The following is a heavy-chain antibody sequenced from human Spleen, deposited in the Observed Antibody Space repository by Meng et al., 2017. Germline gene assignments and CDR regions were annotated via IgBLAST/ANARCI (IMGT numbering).Heavy chain of an antibody. CDR2: INSDGSSK. CDR1: GFTFSSYW. V-gene: IGHV3-74*01. CDR3: AKDLRYCGGDCYSGGNFDN. D-gene: IGHD2-21*02. J-gene: IGHJ4*02. Sequence: GGSLRLSCAASGFTFSSYWMHWVRQAPGKGLVWVSRINSDGSSKSYADSVKGRFTISRDNAKNTLYLQMNSLRAEDTAVYYCAKDLRYCGGDCYSGGNFDNWGQGTLVTVSS.